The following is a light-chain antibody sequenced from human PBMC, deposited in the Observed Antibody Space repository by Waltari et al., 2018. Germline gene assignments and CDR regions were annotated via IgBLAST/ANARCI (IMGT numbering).Light chain of an antibody. CDR2: DAS. J-gene: IGKJ2*01. V-gene: IGKV3-11*01. CDR3: QQRSSWTPHT. CDR1: QSVGTY. Sequence: EIVLTQSPATLSLSPGETATLSCRASQSVGTYLPWYQQKPGQAPRLLIYDASNRATGIPDRFRRSGSGTDFTLTISSLEPEDFALYYCQQRSSWTPHTFGQGARLEIK.